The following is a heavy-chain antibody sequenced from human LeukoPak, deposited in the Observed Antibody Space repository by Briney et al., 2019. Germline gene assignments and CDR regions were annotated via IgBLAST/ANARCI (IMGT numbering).Heavy chain of an antibody. CDR1: GYSISSGYY. CDR2: IYHSGST. V-gene: IGHV4-38-2*02. J-gene: IGHJ5*02. D-gene: IGHD3-22*01. CDR3: ARAVDSSGYQQKGFGP. Sequence: SETLSLTCTVSGYSISSGYYWGWIRQPPGKGLEWIGSIYHSGSTYYNPSLKSRVTISVDTSKNQFSLKLSSVTAADTAVYYCARAVDSSGYQQKGFGPWGQGTLVTVSS.